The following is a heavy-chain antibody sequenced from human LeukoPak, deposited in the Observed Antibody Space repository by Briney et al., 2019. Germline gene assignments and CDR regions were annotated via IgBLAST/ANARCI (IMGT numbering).Heavy chain of an antibody. V-gene: IGHV3-21*01. CDR2: ISSSSSYI. CDR1: GFTFSSYS. CDR3: ASGVVPAATVDY. D-gene: IGHD2-2*01. Sequence: GGSLRLSCAASGFTFSSYSMNWVRQAPGKGLEWVSSISSSSSYIYYADSVKGPFTISRDNAKNSLYLQMNSLRAEDTAVYYCASGVVPAATVDYWGQGTLVTVSS. J-gene: IGHJ4*02.